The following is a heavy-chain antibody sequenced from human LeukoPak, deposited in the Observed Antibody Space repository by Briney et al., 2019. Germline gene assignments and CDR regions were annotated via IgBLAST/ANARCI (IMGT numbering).Heavy chain of an antibody. CDR2: INHRGST. Sequence: SETLSLTCAVYGGSFSGYYWSWIRQPPGKGLEWVGEINHRGSTSYNPSLKSRVSMSVDTYKNQFSLKLSSVTAADTAVYYCARAVSYDSGSSPRPYFYNYGLDVWGQGTTVTVSS. D-gene: IGHD3-10*01. CDR1: GGSFSGYY. CDR3: ARAVSYDSGSSPRPYFYNYGLDV. J-gene: IGHJ6*02. V-gene: IGHV4-34*01.